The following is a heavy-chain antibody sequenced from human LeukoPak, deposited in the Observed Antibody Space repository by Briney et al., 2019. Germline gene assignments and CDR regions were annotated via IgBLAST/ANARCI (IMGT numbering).Heavy chain of an antibody. V-gene: IGHV4-34*01. CDR2: INHSGST. CDR1: GGSFSGYY. J-gene: IGHJ4*02. Sequence: SETLSLTCAVYGGSFSGYYWSWIRQPPGKGLEWIGEINHSGSTNYNPSLKSRVTISVDTSKNQFSLKLSSVTAADTAVYYCARLRGPPPRGYSQSVYSAFDYGGQGTLVTFS. D-gene: IGHD5-18*01. CDR3: ARLRGPPPRGYSQSVYSAFDY.